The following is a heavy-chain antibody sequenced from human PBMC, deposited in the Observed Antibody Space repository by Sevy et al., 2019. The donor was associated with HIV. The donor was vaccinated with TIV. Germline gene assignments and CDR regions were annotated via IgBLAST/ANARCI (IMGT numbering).Heavy chain of an antibody. Sequence: GGSLRLSCAASGFALSNYYAMRWVRQAPGEGLDWVALISYEGSDKYYAASVKGRFTISRDNFKNTLYLQMNSLTTEDTAVYYCARPRANYVDHYFFYAMDVWGQGTTVTVSS. CDR3: ARPRANYVDHYFFYAMDV. J-gene: IGHJ6*02. CDR2: ISYEGSDK. D-gene: IGHD4-17*01. CDR1: GFALSNYYA. V-gene: IGHV3-30-3*01.